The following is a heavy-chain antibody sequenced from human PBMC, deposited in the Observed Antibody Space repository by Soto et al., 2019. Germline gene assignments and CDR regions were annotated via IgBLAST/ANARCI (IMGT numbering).Heavy chain of an antibody. D-gene: IGHD2-8*01. Sequence: GASVKVSCKASGYSFTDYHIHWLRQAPGQGLEWLGRINPKSGGTSTAQKFQGWVTMTRDRSISTVYMELTRLRSDDTAVYFCARGHSTDCSNGVCSFFYNHEMDVWGQGTTVTSP. J-gene: IGHJ6*02. CDR2: INPKSGGT. CDR1: GYSFTDYH. CDR3: ARGHSTDCSNGVCSFFYNHEMDV. V-gene: IGHV1-2*04.